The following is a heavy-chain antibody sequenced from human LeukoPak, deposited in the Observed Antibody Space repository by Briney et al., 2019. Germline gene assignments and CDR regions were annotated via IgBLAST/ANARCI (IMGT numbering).Heavy chain of an antibody. D-gene: IGHD3-10*01. V-gene: IGHV4-4*07. J-gene: IGHJ4*02. CDR3: ARVHIVAGTYFDS. CDR1: GDSISGYS. Sequence: SETLSLTCTLSGDSISGYSWSWLRQPAGKELEWIGRIYTSYFTEYNLSLDGRVTMSIDKSKNQFSLMLDSVTAADTAIYYCARVHIVAGTYFDSWGQGALVTVSS. CDR2: IYTSYFT.